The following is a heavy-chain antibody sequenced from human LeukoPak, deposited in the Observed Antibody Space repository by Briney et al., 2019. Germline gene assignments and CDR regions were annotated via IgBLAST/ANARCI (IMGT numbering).Heavy chain of an antibody. Sequence: PSETLSLTCTVSGGSISSYYWSWIRQPPGKGLEGIGYIYYSGSTNYNPSLTSRVTISVDTSKNQFSLKLSSVTAADTAVYYCARDRTGLRFLEWLPSPGWFDPWGQGTLVTVSS. CDR3: ARDRTGLRFLEWLPSPGWFDP. D-gene: IGHD3-3*01. CDR2: IYYSGST. V-gene: IGHV4-59*01. CDR1: GGSISSYY. J-gene: IGHJ5*02.